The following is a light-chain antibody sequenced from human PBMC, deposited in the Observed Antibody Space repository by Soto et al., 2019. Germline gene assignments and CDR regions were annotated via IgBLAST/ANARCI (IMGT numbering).Light chain of an antibody. CDR1: SSNIGRSP. J-gene: IGLJ3*02. CDR3: AAWDDSLSGPV. Sequence: QSVVTQPPSVSGTPGQRVTISCSGSSSNIGRSPVYWYQQLPGTAPKVLIYGNDQRPSGVPDRFSGSKSGTSASLAISGLRSEDEAEYHCAAWDDSLSGPVFGGGTKVTVL. CDR2: GND. V-gene: IGLV1-47*02.